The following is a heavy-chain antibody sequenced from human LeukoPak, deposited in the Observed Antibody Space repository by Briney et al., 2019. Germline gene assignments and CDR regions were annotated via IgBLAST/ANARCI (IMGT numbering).Heavy chain of an antibody. CDR2: IIPFLGTT. D-gene: IGHD3-3*01. CDR1: GGSFNNCV. V-gene: IGHV1-69*05. Sequence: SVKVSCKASGGSFNNCVISWLRQAPGQGLEWMGWIIPFLGTTTSAQRFHGRVSITMDDFTNTAYMELSSLRSEDTAVYYCATHLDKTFGYSFDIWGQGTKVTVSS. J-gene: IGHJ3*02. CDR3: ATHLDKTFGYSFDI.